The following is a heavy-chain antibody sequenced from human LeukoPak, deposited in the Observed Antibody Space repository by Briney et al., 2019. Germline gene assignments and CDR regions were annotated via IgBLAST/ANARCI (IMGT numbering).Heavy chain of an antibody. V-gene: IGHV4-30-2*01. CDR1: GGSISSGGYY. Sequence: SETLSLTCTVSGGSISSGGYYWSWIRQPPGKGLEWIGYIYHSGSTYYNPSLKSRVTISVDRSKNQFSLKLSSVTAADTAVYYCARAVRIAAANKYYFDYWGQGTLVTVSS. CDR2: IYHSGST. CDR3: ARAVRIAAANKYYFDY. J-gene: IGHJ4*02. D-gene: IGHD6-13*01.